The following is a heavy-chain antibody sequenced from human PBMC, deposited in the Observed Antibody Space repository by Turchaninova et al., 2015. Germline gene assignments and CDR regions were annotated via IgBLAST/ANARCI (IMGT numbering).Heavy chain of an antibody. D-gene: IGHD6-13*01. V-gene: IGHV3-23*04. CDR2: MCSGVGVST. CDR1: GFTFSSYA. J-gene: IGHJ6*02. CDR3: ARQGSSITYYYAMDV. Sequence: EVQLVESGGGLVQPGGSLRLSCAASGFTFSSYAMTWVRRAPGGGVGRVSGMCSGVGVSTSDADSGEGLFTIDRDNAKNTLYMKMNSLRAEDTALYYCARQGSSITYYYAMDVWGQGTTVTVSS.